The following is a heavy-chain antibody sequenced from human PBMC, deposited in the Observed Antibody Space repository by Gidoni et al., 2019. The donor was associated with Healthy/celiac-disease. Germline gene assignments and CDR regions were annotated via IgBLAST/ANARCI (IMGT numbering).Heavy chain of an antibody. V-gene: IGHV3-30-3*01. Sequence: QVQLVESGGGVVQPGRSLRLSCAASGSTFSSYAMHWVRQAPGKGLEWVAVISYDGSNKYYADSVKGRFTISRDNSKNTLYLQMNSLRAEDTAVYYCAREGVDCSGGSCYKAWFDPWGQGTLVTVSS. J-gene: IGHJ5*02. CDR2: ISYDGSNK. CDR1: GSTFSSYA. CDR3: AREGVDCSGGSCYKAWFDP. D-gene: IGHD2-15*01.